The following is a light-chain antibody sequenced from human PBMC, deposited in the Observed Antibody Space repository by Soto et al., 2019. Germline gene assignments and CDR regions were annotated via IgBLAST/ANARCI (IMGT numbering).Light chain of an antibody. V-gene: IGKV3-20*01. CDR1: QSISSNY. Sequence: EIVLTQSPGTLSLSPGERATLSCRASQSISSNYFAWYQQKPGQAPRLLIYGPSTRATAIPDRFSGSGSGTDFTLTISRLEPEDFAVYYCQHYGSSLWTFGQGTKVDIK. J-gene: IGKJ1*01. CDR3: QHYGSSLWT. CDR2: GPS.